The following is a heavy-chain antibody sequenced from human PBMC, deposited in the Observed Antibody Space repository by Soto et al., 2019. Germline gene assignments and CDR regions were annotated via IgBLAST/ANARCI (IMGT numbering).Heavy chain of an antibody. CDR3: ARDGGSSGWIDY. Sequence: SQTLSLTCAISGDSVSSSSAAWSWIRQSPSRGLEWLGRTYFRSEWYDVYAVSVKSRITFNAETSTNQFSLHLNSVTPEETAVYYCARDGGSSGWIDYWGQGSLVTVSS. CDR2: TYFRSEWYD. CDR1: GDSVSSSSAA. V-gene: IGHV6-1*01. J-gene: IGHJ4*02. D-gene: IGHD6-19*01.